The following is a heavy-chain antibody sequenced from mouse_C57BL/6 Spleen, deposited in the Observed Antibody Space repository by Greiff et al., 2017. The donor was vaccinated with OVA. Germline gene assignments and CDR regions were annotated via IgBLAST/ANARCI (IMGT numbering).Heavy chain of an antibody. D-gene: IGHD3-2*02. J-gene: IGHJ4*01. CDR1: GYSFTSYY. V-gene: IGHV1-66*01. CDR3: ARKTAQATRYAMDY. Sequence: QVQLQQSGPELVKPGASVKISCKASGYSFTSYYIHWVKQRPGQGLEWIGWIYPGSGNTKYNEKFKGKATLTADTSSSTAYMQLSSLTSEDSAVYYCARKTAQATRYAMDYWGQGTSVTVSS. CDR2: IYPGSGNT.